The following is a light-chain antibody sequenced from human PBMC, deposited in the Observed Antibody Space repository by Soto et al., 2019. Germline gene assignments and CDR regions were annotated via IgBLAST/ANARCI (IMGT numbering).Light chain of an antibody. CDR1: QSVSTS. J-gene: IGKJ1*01. CDR2: GAS. V-gene: IGKV3-15*01. Sequence: EIVMTQSPATLSVSTGERATISCRASQSVSTSLAWYQQKPGQAPRLLISGASTRATGVPARFSGSGSETEFTLTISSLQSEDFAVYYCQQYNNWWTFGQGTKVEIK. CDR3: QQYNNWWT.